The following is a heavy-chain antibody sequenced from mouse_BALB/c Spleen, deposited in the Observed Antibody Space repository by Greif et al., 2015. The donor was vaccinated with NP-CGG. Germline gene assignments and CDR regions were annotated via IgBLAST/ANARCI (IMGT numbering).Heavy chain of an antibody. J-gene: IGHJ3*01. V-gene: IGHV5-6-5*01. CDR3: ARGQGSYRYDESWFAY. CDR2: ISSGGST. CDR1: GFTFSSYA. Sequence: EVKVEESGGGLVKPGGSLKLSCAASGFTFSSYAMSWVRQTPEKRLEWVASISSGGSTYYPDSVKGRFTISRDHARNIQYLHMSSLRSEDTAMYYCARGQGSYRYDESWFAYWGQGTLVTVSA. D-gene: IGHD2-14*01.